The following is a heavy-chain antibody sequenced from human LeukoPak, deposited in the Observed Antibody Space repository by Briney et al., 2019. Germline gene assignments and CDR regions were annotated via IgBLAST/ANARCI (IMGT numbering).Heavy chain of an antibody. D-gene: IGHD6-6*01. Sequence: GGSLRLSCAASGFTFSSYVMNWVRQAPGKGLEWVSAISGSGGSSYYADSVKGRFTISRDNSKNTLYLQMNSLRAEDTAVYYCAKAGDSSSSPLFLDWGQGTLVTVSS. J-gene: IGHJ4*02. CDR3: AKAGDSSSSPLFLD. V-gene: IGHV3-23*01. CDR1: GFTFSSYV. CDR2: ISGSGGSS.